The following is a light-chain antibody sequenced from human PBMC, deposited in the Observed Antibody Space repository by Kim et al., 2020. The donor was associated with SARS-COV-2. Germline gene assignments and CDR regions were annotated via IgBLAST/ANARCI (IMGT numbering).Light chain of an antibody. CDR1: QSISPW. CDR2: RAS. V-gene: IGKV1-5*03. Sequence: DIQMTQSPSTLSAVVGDRVTITCRASQSISPWVAWYQQKPGTAPKLLIYRASSLESGVPSRFSGSGSGTEFTLTISSLQPDDFATYYCQQCDNYPFTFGPGTKVYIK. CDR3: QQCDNYPFT. J-gene: IGKJ3*01.